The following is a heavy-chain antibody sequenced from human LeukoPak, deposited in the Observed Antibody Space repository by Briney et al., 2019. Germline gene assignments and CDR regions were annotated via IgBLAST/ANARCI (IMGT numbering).Heavy chain of an antibody. V-gene: IGHV1-2*02. Sequence: ASVKVSCKASEYTFTGYYMHWVRQAPGQGLEWMGWINPNSGGTNYAQKFQGRVTMTRDTSISTAYMELSRLRSDDTAVYYCARGSLRYRYGMDVWGQGTTVTVFS. D-gene: IGHD3-9*01. CDR2: INPNSGGT. J-gene: IGHJ6*02. CDR3: ARGSLRYRYGMDV. CDR1: EYTFTGYY.